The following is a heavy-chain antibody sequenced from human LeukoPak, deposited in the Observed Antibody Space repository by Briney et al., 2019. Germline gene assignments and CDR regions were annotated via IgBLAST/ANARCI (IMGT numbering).Heavy chain of an antibody. D-gene: IGHD3-22*01. CDR3: ARSYDSSGYYPDY. CDR2: INSDGSST. J-gene: IGHJ4*02. CDR1: GFTFSSYW. V-gene: IGHV3-74*01. Sequence: GGSLRLSCAASGFTFSSYWMHWVRQAPGKGLVWVSRINSDGSSTSYADFVKGRFTISRDNAKNTLYLQMNSLRAEDTAVYYCARSYDSSGYYPDYWGQGTLVTVSS.